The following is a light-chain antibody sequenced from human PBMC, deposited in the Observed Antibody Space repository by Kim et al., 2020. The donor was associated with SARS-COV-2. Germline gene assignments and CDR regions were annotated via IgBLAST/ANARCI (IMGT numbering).Light chain of an antibody. Sequence: VSPGQTDSITCSGDKLGDKYACWYQQKPGQSPVLVIYQDNKRPSGIPERFSGSNSGNTATLTISGTQAMDEADYYCQTWDSITVVFGGGTQLTVL. CDR1: KLGDKY. J-gene: IGLJ2*01. CDR3: QTWDSITVV. V-gene: IGLV3-1*01. CDR2: QDN.